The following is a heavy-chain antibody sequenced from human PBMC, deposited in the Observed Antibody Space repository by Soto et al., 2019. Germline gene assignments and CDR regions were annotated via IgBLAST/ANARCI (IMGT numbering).Heavy chain of an antibody. CDR3: ARLVRTIAARPDGD. Sequence: QVQLVQSGAEVKKPGSSVKVSCKASGGTFSRYAISWVRPAPGHGLEWMGGIIPLFGTANYSQKFQGRVTITADESTSTAYMELSSLRSEDTAVYYCARLVRTIAARPDGDWGQGTLVVVSS. V-gene: IGHV1-69*01. D-gene: IGHD6-6*01. CDR1: GGTFSRYA. J-gene: IGHJ4*02. CDR2: IIPLFGTA.